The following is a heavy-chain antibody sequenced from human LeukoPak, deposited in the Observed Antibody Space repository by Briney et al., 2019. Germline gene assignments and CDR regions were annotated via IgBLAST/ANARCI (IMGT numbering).Heavy chain of an antibody. Sequence: PSETLSLTCTVSGGSLSRGDYYWSWIHQPPGRGLEWIGYIYYSGSTYYNPSLKSRVTISVDTSNNQFSLKLSSVSAADTAVYYCPSGVAPNYYYYYMEVWGKGTTVTVSS. CDR3: PSGVAPNYYYYYMEV. V-gene: IGHV4-30-4*08. D-gene: IGHD2-15*01. J-gene: IGHJ6*03. CDR1: GGSLSRGDYY. CDR2: IYYSGST.